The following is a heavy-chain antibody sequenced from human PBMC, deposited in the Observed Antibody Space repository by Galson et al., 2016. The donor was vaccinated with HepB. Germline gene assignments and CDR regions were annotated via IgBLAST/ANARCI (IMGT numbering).Heavy chain of an antibody. J-gene: IGHJ6*02. CDR1: GFTVSSNY. D-gene: IGHD1-26*01. CDR2: ISSGSSTI. Sequence: SLRLSCAASGFTVSSNYMNWVRQAPGKGLEWVSYISSGSSTIDYADSVKGRFTISRDNAKNSLYLQMNSLRDDDTAVYYCAREGSYYYYYCIDVWGQGTTVTVSS. CDR3: AREGSYYYYYCIDV. V-gene: IGHV3-48*02.